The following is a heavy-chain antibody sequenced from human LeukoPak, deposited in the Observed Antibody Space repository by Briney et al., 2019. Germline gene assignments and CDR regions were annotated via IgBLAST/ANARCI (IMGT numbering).Heavy chain of an antibody. CDR1: GFTFSSYG. V-gene: IGHV3-23*01. Sequence: GGSLGLSCAASGFTFSSYGMTWVRQAPGKGLEWVSSISGSGGSTLYADAVQGRFTISRDNSKNTLYLQMNSLRSEDTAIYYCAGSDGSGYSGGQGILVTVSS. CDR2: ISGSGGST. D-gene: IGHD3-22*01. J-gene: IGHJ4*02. CDR3: AGSDGSGYS.